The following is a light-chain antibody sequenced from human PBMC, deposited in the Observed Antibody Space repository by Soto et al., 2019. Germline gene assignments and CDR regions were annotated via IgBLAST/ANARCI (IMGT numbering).Light chain of an antibody. CDR3: QQYSEWPS. CDR1: QSVSNN. CDR2: AAS. J-gene: IGKJ3*01. V-gene: IGKV3-15*01. Sequence: EVVMTQSPATLSVSPGERATLSCMASQSVSNNLAWYQQKPGQAPRLLIYAASTRATGVSARFSGSGSGTGFTLTINRLQSEDFAVYYCQQYSEWPSFGPGTKVDIK.